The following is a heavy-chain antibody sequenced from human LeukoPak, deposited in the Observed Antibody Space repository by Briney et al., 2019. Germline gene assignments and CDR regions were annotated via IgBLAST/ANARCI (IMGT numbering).Heavy chain of an antibody. CDR3: AKGELWELLPFDY. Sequence: HPGGSLRLSCAASGFTFSSYGMHWVRQAPGKGLEWVAVISYDGSNKYYADSVKGRFTISRDNSKNTLYLQMNSLRAEDTAVYYCAKGELWELLPFDYWGQGTLVTVSS. CDR2: ISYDGSNK. CDR1: GFTFSSYG. D-gene: IGHD1-26*01. J-gene: IGHJ4*02. V-gene: IGHV3-30*18.